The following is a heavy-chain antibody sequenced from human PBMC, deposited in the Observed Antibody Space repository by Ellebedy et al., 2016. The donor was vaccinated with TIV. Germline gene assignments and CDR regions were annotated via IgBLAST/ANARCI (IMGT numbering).Heavy chain of an antibody. J-gene: IGHJ6*02. CDR1: GGSVSSGSHY. Sequence: GSLRLSCTVSGGSVSSGSHYWNWIRQPPGTGLEWIGYSYYIGTTNYNPSLKSRVTISEDMSKNQFSLRLSSVTAADTAVYYCAGGSYTPYGMDVWGRGTTVIVSS. CDR2: SYYIGTT. CDR3: AGGSYTPYGMDV. V-gene: IGHV4-61*01. D-gene: IGHD1-26*01.